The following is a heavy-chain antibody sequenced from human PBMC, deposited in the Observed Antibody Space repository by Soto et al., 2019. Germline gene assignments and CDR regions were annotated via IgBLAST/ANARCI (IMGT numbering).Heavy chain of an antibody. CDR1: GFTFSSYS. CDR2: ISSSSSTI. D-gene: IGHD2-21*01. CDR3: AGEVGGDRRGSLDY. Sequence: EVQLVESGGGLVQPGGSLRLSCAASGFTFSSYSMNWVRQAPGKGLELVSYISSSSSTIYYADSVKGRFTISRDNAKNSLYLHMNSLRYDDTAVYYCAGEVGGDRRGSLDYWDQVTLVTVSS. V-gene: IGHV3-48*02. J-gene: IGHJ4*02.